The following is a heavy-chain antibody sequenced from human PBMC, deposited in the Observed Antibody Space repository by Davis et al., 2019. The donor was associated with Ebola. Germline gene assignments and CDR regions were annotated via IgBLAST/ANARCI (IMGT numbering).Heavy chain of an antibody. J-gene: IGHJ5*02. D-gene: IGHD6-19*01. Sequence: PSETLSLTCTVSGGSISSYYWSWIRQPPGKGLEWIGYIYYSGSTNYNPSLKSRVTISVDTSKNQFSLKLSSVTAADTAVYYCARNRNGWQREGWFDPWGQGTLVTVSS. CDR2: IYYSGST. CDR3: ARNRNGWQREGWFDP. V-gene: IGHV4-59*08. CDR1: GGSISSYY.